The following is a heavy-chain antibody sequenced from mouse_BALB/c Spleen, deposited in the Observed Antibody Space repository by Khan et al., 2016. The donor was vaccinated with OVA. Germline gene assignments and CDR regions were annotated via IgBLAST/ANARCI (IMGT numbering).Heavy chain of an antibody. D-gene: IGHD4-1*01. J-gene: IGHJ3*01. V-gene: IGHV1S136*01. CDR3: AREASSWDFSFPY. Sequence: VQLQQPGPELVEPGASVKMSCKASGYTFTNYVMHWVKQKPGQCLEWIGYINPYNAGTRYNEKFKGKATLTSDISSTTAYMELSSLTSEDSAFYYCAREASSWDFSFPYWGQGTLVTVSA. CDR2: INPYNAGT. CDR1: GYTFTNYV.